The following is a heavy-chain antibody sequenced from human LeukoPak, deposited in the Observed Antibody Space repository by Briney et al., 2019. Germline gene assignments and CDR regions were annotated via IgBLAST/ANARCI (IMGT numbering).Heavy chain of an antibody. CDR3: ARGSEGIDY. CDR2: IYYSGST. J-gene: IGHJ4*02. Sequence: SETLSLTCTVSGGSISSYYWSWIRQPPGKGLEWIGYIYYSGSTNYNPSLKSRVTISVDTSKNQFSLKLSSVTAADTAVYYCARGSEGIDYWGQGTLVTVSS. V-gene: IGHV4-59*01. CDR1: GGSISSYY. D-gene: IGHD3-10*01.